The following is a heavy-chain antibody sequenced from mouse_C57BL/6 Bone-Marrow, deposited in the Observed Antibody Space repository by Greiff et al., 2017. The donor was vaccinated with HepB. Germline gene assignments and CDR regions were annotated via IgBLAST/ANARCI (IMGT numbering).Heavy chain of an antibody. Sequence: DVHLVESGGDLVKPGGSLKLSCAASGFTFSSYGMSWVRQTPDKRLEWVATISSGGSYTYYPDSVKGRFTISRDNAKNTLYLQMSSLKSEDTAMYYCARHKLGRAYYFDYWGQGTTLTVSS. CDR3: ARHKLGRAYYFDY. CDR1: GFTFSSYG. V-gene: IGHV5-6*01. J-gene: IGHJ2*01. D-gene: IGHD4-1*01. CDR2: ISSGGSYT.